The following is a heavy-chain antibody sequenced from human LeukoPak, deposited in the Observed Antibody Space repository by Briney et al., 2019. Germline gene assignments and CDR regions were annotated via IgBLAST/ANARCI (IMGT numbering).Heavy chain of an antibody. CDR2: IYYSGSI. D-gene: IGHD3-22*01. CDR3: ARMSYDSSGYYEYYFDY. Sequence: SETLSLTCAVSGYSISSSNWWGWIRQPPGKGLEWIGYIYYSGSIYYNPSLKSRVTMSVDTSKNQFSLKLSSVTAADTAVYYCARMSYDSSGYYEYYFDYWGQGTLVTVS. J-gene: IGHJ4*02. CDR1: GYSISSSNW. V-gene: IGHV4-28*05.